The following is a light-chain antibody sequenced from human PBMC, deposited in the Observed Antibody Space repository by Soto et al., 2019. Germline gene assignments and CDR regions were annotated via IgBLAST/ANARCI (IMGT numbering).Light chain of an antibody. CDR1: SSDIGGNNF. J-gene: IGLJ2*01. V-gene: IGLV2-8*01. CDR2: DVI. CDR3: SSYGGSNNFVV. Sequence: QSVLTQPPSASGSPGQSVTISCTGTSSDIGGNNFVSWYQHHPGKAPKLMLYDVIKRPSGVPARFSGSKSGNTASLTVSGLQAEDEADYYCSSYGGSNNFVVFGGGPKLTV.